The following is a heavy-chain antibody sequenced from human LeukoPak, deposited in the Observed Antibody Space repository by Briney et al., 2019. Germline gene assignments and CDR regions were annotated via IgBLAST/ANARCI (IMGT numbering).Heavy chain of an antibody. D-gene: IGHD2-21*02. CDR3: AKYIVVTATRTFDY. Sequence: PGGSLRLSCAASGFTFSSYAMHWVRQAPGKGLEWVAVISYDGSNKYYADSVKGRFTISRDNSKNTLYLQMNSLRAEDTAVYYCAKYIVVTATRTFDYWGQGTLVTSPQ. J-gene: IGHJ4*02. V-gene: IGHV3-30-3*02. CDR2: ISYDGSNK. CDR1: GFTFSSYA.